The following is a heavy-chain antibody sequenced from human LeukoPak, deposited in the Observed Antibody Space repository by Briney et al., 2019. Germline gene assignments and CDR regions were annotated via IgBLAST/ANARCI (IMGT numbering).Heavy chain of an antibody. D-gene: IGHD3-10*01. J-gene: IGHJ4*02. CDR1: GFTFSSYA. V-gene: IGHV3-23*01. CDR3: AKGGWFGELFPLDY. Sequence: PGGALRLSCAASGFTFSSYAMSWVRQAPGKGLEGVSAISGSGGSTYYADSVKGRFTISRGNSKNTLYLQMNSLRAEDTAVYYCAKGGWFGELFPLDYWGQGTLVTVSS. CDR2: ISGSGGST.